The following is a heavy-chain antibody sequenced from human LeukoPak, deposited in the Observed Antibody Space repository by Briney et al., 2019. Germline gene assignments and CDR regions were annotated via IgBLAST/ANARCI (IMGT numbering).Heavy chain of an antibody. CDR2: TVGSGPDT. Sequence: PGGSLRLSCAASGFTFSSYGMSWVRQTPGKGLEWVSATVGSGPDTYHADSVKGRFTVSRDNSRNTLYLQMNSLRVEDTAVYYCTKAPLRSCTGAFCYPFDYWGQGTLVTVSS. D-gene: IGHD2-8*02. CDR1: GFTFSSYG. CDR3: TKAPLRSCTGAFCYPFDY. V-gene: IGHV3-23*01. J-gene: IGHJ4*02.